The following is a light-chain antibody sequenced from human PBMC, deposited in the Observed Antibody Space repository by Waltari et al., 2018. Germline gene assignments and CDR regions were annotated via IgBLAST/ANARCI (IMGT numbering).Light chain of an antibody. V-gene: IGKV2-28*01. Sequence: DIVMTQSPLSLPVTPGEPASISCRSSQSLLHSNGYNYLDWYLQKPGQSPQLLIYLGSNRASGVPDRCSGSGSGTDCTLKISRVEAEDVGVYYCMQALQTPFFGGGTKVEIK. CDR3: MQALQTPF. J-gene: IGKJ4*01. CDR2: LGS. CDR1: QSLLHSNGYNY.